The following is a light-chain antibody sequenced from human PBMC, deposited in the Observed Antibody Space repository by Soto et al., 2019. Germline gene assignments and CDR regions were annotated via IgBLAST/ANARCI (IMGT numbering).Light chain of an antibody. CDR1: QNVRSY. CDR3: QQTFSIPRT. V-gene: IGKV1-39*01. Sequence: DVQMSHSPSSLSASLGDGFTIACRASQNVRSYLNWYHQKPGKAPKLPIYETSTLESGVPSKFSGTGYGTDFTLTISSLQPEDFATYYCQQTFSIPRTFGHGTKVDIK. J-gene: IGKJ1*01. CDR2: ETS.